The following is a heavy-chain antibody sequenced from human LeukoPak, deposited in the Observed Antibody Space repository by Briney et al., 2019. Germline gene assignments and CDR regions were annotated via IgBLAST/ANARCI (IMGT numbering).Heavy chain of an antibody. D-gene: IGHD1-26*01. CDR1: GGSVSSSTYS. CDR3: ARHSGSYYVC. J-gene: IGHJ4*02. V-gene: IGHV4-39*01. CDR2: IYYSGST. Sequence: SETLSLTCAVSGGSVSSSTYSWGWVRQPPGKGLEWIGSIYYSGSTYYNPSLKSRVTISVDTSKDQFSLKLSSVTAADTAVYYCARHSGSYYVCWGQGTLVTVSS.